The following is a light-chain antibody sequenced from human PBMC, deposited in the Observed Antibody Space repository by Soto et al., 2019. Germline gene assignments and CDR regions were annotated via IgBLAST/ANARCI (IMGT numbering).Light chain of an antibody. Sequence: QSVLTQPPSASGTPGQRVTISCSGSGSNIGSDTVNWYQQLPGTAPKLLIYSINQRPSGVPDRFSGSKSGTSASLAISGLQSDDEADYYCAARDDSLNGVVFGGGTQLTVL. CDR1: GSNIGSDT. V-gene: IGLV1-44*01. CDR2: SIN. CDR3: AARDDSLNGVV. J-gene: IGLJ2*01.